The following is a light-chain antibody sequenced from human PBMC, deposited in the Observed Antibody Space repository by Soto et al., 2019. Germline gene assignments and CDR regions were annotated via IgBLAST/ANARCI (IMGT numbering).Light chain of an antibody. CDR3: SSYTSSSTYV. Sequence: QSVLTQPASVSGSPGQSITISCTGTSSDVGGYNYVSWYQQHPGKAPKLMIYDVTNRPSGVSNRFSVSKSGYTASLTISGFQAEDEADYYCSSYTSSSTYVFGTGTKVTVL. V-gene: IGLV2-14*03. CDR1: SSDVGGYNY. CDR2: DVT. J-gene: IGLJ1*01.